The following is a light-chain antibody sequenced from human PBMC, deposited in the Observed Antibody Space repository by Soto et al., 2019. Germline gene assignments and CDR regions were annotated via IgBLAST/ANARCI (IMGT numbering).Light chain of an antibody. CDR3: QQRSDWLT. CDR1: QSVSNNY. J-gene: IGKJ4*01. CDR2: DAS. Sequence: EIVLTQSPGTLSLSPGERAALYCMASQSVSNNYLAWYQQKPGQAPRLLIYDASNRATGIPARFSGSGSGTDFTLTISSLEPEDFAVYYCQQRSDWLTFGGGTKVDIK. V-gene: IGKV3-11*01.